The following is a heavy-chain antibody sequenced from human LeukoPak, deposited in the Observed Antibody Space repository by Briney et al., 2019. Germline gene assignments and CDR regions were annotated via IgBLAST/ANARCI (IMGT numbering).Heavy chain of an antibody. Sequence: GSLRLSCAASGFTFSSYAMSWVRQPPGKGLEWIGEINHSGNANYNPSLKSRVTISLDMSENHFSLKLTSVTAADTAVYYCARGQGTVTTHWGQGTLVTVSS. CDR1: GFTFSSYA. D-gene: IGHD4-17*01. CDR2: INHSGNA. V-gene: IGHV4-34*01. CDR3: ARGQGTVTTH. J-gene: IGHJ4*02.